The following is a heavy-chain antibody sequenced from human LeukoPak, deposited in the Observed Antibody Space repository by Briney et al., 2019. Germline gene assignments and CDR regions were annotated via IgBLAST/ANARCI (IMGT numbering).Heavy chain of an antibody. J-gene: IGHJ4*02. V-gene: IGHV3-23*01. D-gene: IGHD6-19*01. Sequence: GGSLRLTCAASGFTFSSYAMSWVRQAPGKGLEWVSAISGSGGSTYYADSVKGRFTISRDNSKNTLYLQMNSLRAEDTAVYYCAKEGLTSPGIGVAGGGYFDYWGQGTLATVSS. CDR1: GFTFSSYA. CDR3: AKEGLTSPGIGVAGGGYFDY. CDR2: ISGSGGST.